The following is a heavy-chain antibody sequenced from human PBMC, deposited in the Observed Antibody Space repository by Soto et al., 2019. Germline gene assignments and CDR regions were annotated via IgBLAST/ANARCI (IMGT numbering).Heavy chain of an antibody. V-gene: IGHV3-23*01. Sequence: VQLLESGGGLVQPGGSLRLSCAASGFTFSRSAMSWVRQAPGKGLEWVSAISGSGGSTYYEASVKGRFTISRDNSKHTLYLPMNSLRAEDTAVYYCAKGTGTSRNYYGMDVLGQGTTVTVAS. CDR1: GFTFSRSA. J-gene: IGHJ6*02. CDR2: ISGSGGST. CDR3: AKGTGTSRNYYGMDV.